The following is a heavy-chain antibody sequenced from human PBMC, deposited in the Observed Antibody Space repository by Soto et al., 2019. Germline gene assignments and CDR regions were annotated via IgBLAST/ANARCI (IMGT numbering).Heavy chain of an antibody. Sequence: GGSLRLSCAASGFTFSSYSMNWVRQAPGKGLEWVSYISSSSGTIYYADSVKVRFTISRDIARNSRYLQMNSLRAEDTAVYYCARDAPHDDYWGPGTLVTVSS. J-gene: IGHJ4*02. CDR3: ARDAPHDDY. CDR1: GFTFSSYS. CDR2: ISSSSGTI. V-gene: IGHV3-48*01.